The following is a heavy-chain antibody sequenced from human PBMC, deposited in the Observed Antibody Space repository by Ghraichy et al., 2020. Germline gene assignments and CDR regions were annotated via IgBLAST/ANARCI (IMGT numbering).Heavy chain of an antibody. CDR3: ASGEETTVTTFDY. D-gene: IGHD4-17*01. CDR2: IYYSGST. J-gene: IGHJ4*02. V-gene: IGHV4-39*01. CDR1: GGSISSSSYY. Sequence: SETLSLTCTVSGGSISSSSYYWGWIRQPPGKGLEWIGSIYYSGSTYYNPSLKSRVTISVDTSKNQFSLKLSSVTAADTAVYYCASGEETTVTTFDYWGQGTLVTVSS.